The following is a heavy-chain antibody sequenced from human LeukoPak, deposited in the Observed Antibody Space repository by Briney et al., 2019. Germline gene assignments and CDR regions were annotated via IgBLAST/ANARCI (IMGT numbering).Heavy chain of an antibody. CDR1: GYSLTNYF. CDR3: AREPPSTGYYDY. CDR2: LNLSGDGA. D-gene: IGHD1-1*01. J-gene: IGHJ4*02. Sequence: ASVKVSCKASGYSLTNYFMHWVRQAPGQGLEWMGVLNLSGDGASYTQKFQGRVTMTRGMSTSTVFMELSSLRSEDTAVYFCAREPPSTGYYDYWGQGTLVTVSS. V-gene: IGHV1-46*01.